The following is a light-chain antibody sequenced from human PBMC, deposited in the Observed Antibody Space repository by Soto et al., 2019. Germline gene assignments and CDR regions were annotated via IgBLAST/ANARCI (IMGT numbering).Light chain of an antibody. J-gene: IGKJ2*01. V-gene: IGKV1-39*01. CDR3: QQSYSTPHT. Sequence: DIQMTQSPSSLSAYVGDRVSITCRASQSISTYLNWYQQKPGKAPDLLIYAASSFQSGVPSRFSGSGSGTDFTLTISSLHPEDFATYYCQQSYSTPHTFGQGTKLAI. CDR2: AAS. CDR1: QSISTY.